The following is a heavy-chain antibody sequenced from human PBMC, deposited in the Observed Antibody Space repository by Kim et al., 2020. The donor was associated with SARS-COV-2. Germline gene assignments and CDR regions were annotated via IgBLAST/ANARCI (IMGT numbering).Heavy chain of an antibody. D-gene: IGHD3-22*01. J-gene: IGHJ4*02. Sequence: PSFQGQVTISADKSISTAYLQWSSLKASDTAMYYCARPEGGDSSGKMFDYWGQGTLVTVSS. V-gene: IGHV5-51*01. CDR3: ARPEGGDSSGKMFDY.